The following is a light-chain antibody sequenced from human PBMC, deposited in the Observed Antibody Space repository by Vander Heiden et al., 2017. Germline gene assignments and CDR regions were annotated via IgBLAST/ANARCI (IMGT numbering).Light chain of an antibody. CDR3: QSFDTSLSGPVV. Sequence: QSVLTQPPSVSGAPGQRVTISCTGSSSNIGAGYDVHWYQQLPGTAPKLLIYGNTNRPSEVPDRFSGSKSGTSASLAITGLQPEDEADYYCQSFDTSLSGPVVFGRGTKLTVL. CDR1: SSNIGAGYD. J-gene: IGLJ2*01. CDR2: GNT. V-gene: IGLV1-40*01.